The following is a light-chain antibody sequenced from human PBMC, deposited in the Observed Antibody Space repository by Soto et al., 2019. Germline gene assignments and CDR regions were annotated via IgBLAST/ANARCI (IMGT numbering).Light chain of an antibody. J-gene: IGKJ1*01. Sequence: IQITQSPSSLSASVGDRVTITCRASQGISNELGWYQQRPGKAPKVLIYDASSLESGVPSRFSGRGSGTECTLSISSLQPDDFATYYCQHYNSYSEAFGQGTKVDIK. CDR1: QGISNE. CDR2: DAS. V-gene: IGKV1-5*01. CDR3: QHYNSYSEA.